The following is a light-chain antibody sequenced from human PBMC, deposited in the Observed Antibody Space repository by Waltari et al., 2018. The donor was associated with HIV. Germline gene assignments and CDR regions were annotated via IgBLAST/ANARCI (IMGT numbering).Light chain of an antibody. Sequence: QSALTQPASVSGSPGQSITISCTASSSDVGGYNFVSWYQQHPGKAPSVLIYDVTTRPSGVSDRFSGSRSGETASLTISGLQPEDEADYYCESYTSTSVWVFGGGTRLTVL. CDR1: SSDVGGYNF. CDR2: DVT. J-gene: IGLJ3*02. V-gene: IGLV2-14*03. CDR3: ESYTSTSVWV.